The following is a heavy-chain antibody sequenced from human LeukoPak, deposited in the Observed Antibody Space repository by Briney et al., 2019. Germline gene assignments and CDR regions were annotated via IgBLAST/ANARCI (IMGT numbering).Heavy chain of an antibody. CDR1: GFTFSSYA. Sequence: GGSLRLSCAASGFTFSSYAMSWVRQAPGKGLEWVSAISGSGGSTYYADSVKGRFTISRDNSKNTLYLQTNSLRAEDTAVYYCAKLDRQQLVYFDYWGQGTLVTVSS. V-gene: IGHV3-23*01. J-gene: IGHJ4*02. D-gene: IGHD6-13*01. CDR3: AKLDRQQLVYFDY. CDR2: ISGSGGST.